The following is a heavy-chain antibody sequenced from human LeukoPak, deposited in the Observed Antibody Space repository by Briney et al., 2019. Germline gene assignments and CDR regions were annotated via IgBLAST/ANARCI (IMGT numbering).Heavy chain of an antibody. CDR2: IYSGTI. CDR3: ARRAGAYSHPYDY. Sequence: GGSLRLSCTVSGFTVSSNSMSWVRQAPGKGLKWVSFIYSGTIHYSDSVKGRFTISRDNSKNTLYLQMNSLRAEDTAVYYCARRAGAYSHPYDYWGQGTLVTVSS. CDR1: GFTVSSNS. V-gene: IGHV3-53*01. J-gene: IGHJ4*02. D-gene: IGHD4/OR15-4a*01.